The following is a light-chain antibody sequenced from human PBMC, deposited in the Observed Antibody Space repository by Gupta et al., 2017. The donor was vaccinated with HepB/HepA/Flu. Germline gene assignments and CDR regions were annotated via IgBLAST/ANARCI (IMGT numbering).Light chain of an antibody. CDR3: QQYNNWPPST. V-gene: IGKV3-15*01. CDR2: GAA. CDR1: LSVSSN. Sequence: EIVLTHSPATLSVSPVERATLSCRASLSVSSNLAWYQQKPGQAPRRLINGAATRSTGSPARCSGSGSGTEFTLTISSMQSEDFAVDYCQQYNNWPPSTFGQGTRLEI. J-gene: IGKJ5*01.